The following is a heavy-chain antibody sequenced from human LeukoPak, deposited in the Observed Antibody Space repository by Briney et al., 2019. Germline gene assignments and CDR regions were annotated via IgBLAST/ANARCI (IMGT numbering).Heavy chain of an antibody. CDR3: ATVLSKKRPDKYYYDSSGYKNYYYYYYMDV. J-gene: IGHJ6*03. CDR1: GYTFTSYA. V-gene: IGHV1-18*01. Sequence: ASVKVSCKASGYTFTSYAISWVRQAPGQGLEWMGWISAYNGNTNYAQKLQGRVTMTTDTSTSTAYMELRSLRSDDTAVYYCATVLSKKRPDKYYYDSSGYKNYYYYYYMDVWGKGTTVTVSS. D-gene: IGHD3-22*01. CDR2: ISAYNGNT.